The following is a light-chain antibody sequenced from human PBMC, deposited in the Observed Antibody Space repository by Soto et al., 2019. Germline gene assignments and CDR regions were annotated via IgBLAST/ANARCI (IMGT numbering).Light chain of an antibody. CDR2: GAS. CDR1: QSVDSS. V-gene: IGKV3D-15*01. J-gene: IGKJ4*01. Sequence: EIVMTQSPGTLSVSTGEGATLSCRASQSVDSSLAWYQQKPGQAPRLLIYGASTRATGIPDRFRGSGSGTEFTLTISSLQSEDFAVYYCQQYDSWPLTFGGGTKVEIK. CDR3: QQYDSWPLT.